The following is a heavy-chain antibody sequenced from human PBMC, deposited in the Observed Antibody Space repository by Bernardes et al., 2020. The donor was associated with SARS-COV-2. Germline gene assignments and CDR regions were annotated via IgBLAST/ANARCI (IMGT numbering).Heavy chain of an antibody. CDR1: GFTFSNYG. D-gene: IGHD6-6*01. V-gene: IGHV3-11*06. CDR2: ISNGGGRYT. J-gene: IGHJ4*02. Sequence: GGSLRLSCAASGFTFSNYGMNWIRQAPGKGLEWVSYISNGGGRYTNYADSVKGRFTISRDVAKNSLYLQMNSLRAEDTAVYYCASESRYSSSSFILDYWGQGTLVTVSS. CDR3: ASESRYSSSSFILDY.